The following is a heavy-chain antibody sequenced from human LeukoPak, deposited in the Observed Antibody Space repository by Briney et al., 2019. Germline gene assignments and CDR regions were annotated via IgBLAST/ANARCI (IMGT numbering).Heavy chain of an antibody. D-gene: IGHD2-21*02. CDR3: AKHDGPIVVVTVKLDY. CDR1: GFTFTNYG. CDR2: VSNDGNKI. V-gene: IGHV3-30*18. J-gene: IGHJ4*02. Sequence: GGSLRLSCAASGFTFTNYGIHWVRQAPGKGLEWVAFVSNDGNKIYYEDSVKGRFTISRDNSKNTLYLQMSSLRPEDTAVYYCAKHDGPIVVVTVKLDYWGQGTLVTVSS.